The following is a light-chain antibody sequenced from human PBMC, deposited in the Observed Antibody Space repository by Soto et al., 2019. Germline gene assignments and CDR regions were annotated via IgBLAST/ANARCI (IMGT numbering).Light chain of an antibody. CDR3: QQYNNWP. CDR1: QSVSSN. CDR2: GAS. Sequence: EIVMTQSPATLSVSPGERATLSCRASQSVSSNLAWYQQKPGQAPRLLIYGASTRATGIPARFSGSGSGTEFTLTISSLQSEDFAVYYCQQYNNWPVGPGTKVDIK. V-gene: IGKV3-15*01. J-gene: IGKJ3*01.